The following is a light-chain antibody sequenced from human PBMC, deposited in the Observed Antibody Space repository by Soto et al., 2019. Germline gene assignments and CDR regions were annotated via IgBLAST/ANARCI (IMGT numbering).Light chain of an antibody. CDR1: SSDIGDYNY. J-gene: IGLJ2*01. V-gene: IGLV2-14*03. Sequence: QSALTQPASVSASPGQSITISCTGTSSDIGDYNYVSWYQQRPGEAPKLILYEVENRPSGISDRFSGSKSGNTASLTISGLRTEDEADYYCSSYTSPVTLVFFGGGTKVTVL. CDR2: EVE. CDR3: SSYTSPVTLVF.